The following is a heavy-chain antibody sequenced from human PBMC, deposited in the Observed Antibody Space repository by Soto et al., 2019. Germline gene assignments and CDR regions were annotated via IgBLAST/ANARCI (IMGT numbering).Heavy chain of an antibody. D-gene: IGHD6-19*01. J-gene: IGHJ3*01. V-gene: IGHV3-23*01. CDR3: VKSQWSSLSRATFHV. CDR2: ISANGGTA. Sequence: GGSLRLSCAASGFTFSDYATSWVRQAPGKGLEWVSGISANGGTAYYADSVKGRFAISRDNSKSTLYLQMNSLRAEDTAVYYCVKSQWSSLSRATFHVWGQGTMVTVSS. CDR1: GFTFSDYA.